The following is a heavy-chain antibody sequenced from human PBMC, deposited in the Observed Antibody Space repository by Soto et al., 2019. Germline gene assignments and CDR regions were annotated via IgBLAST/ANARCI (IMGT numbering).Heavy chain of an antibody. Sequence: ASVKVSCKASGYTFTSYAMHWLRQAPGQRLEWMGWINAGNGNTKYSRKFQGRVTITRDTSASTAYMELSSLRSEDTAVYYCASSERGRIAVADPFDYWGQGTLVTV. CDR2: INAGNGNT. J-gene: IGHJ4*02. CDR3: ASSERGRIAVADPFDY. CDR1: GYTFTSYA. V-gene: IGHV1-3*01. D-gene: IGHD6-19*01.